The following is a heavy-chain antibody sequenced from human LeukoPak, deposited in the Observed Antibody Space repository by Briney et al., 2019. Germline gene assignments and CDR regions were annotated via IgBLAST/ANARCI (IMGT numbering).Heavy chain of an antibody. J-gene: IGHJ4*02. D-gene: IGHD6-13*01. CDR1: GFTFTKYW. Sequence: GGSLRLSCAASGFTFTKYWMTWVRQAPGKGLEWVANIKEDGSEKYYVDSVKGRFTISRDNTKNSLYLQMNSLRDDDSAVYYCARGGYSSSWYWIYWGQGTLVTVSS. CDR2: IKEDGSEK. CDR3: ARGGYSSSWYWIY. V-gene: IGHV3-7*01.